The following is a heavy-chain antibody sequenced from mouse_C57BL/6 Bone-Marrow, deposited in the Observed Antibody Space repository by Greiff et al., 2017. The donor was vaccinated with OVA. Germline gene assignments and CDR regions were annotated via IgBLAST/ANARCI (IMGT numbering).Heavy chain of an antibody. Sequence: QVQLKQSGAELVKPGASVKMSCKASGYTFTSYWITWVKQRPGQGLEWIGDIYPGSGSTNYNEKFKSKATLTVDTSSSTAYMQLSSLTSEDSAVYYCALGILAMDYWGQGTSVTVSS. V-gene: IGHV1-55*01. CDR3: ALGILAMDY. D-gene: IGHD1-1*01. J-gene: IGHJ4*01. CDR1: GYTFTSYW. CDR2: IYPGSGST.